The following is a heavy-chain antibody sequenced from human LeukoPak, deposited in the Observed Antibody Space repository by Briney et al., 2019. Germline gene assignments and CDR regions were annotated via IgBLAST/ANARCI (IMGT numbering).Heavy chain of an antibody. CDR1: GYTFINYA. CDR3: VRERGETYGSGSYTFDH. V-gene: IGHV1-18*01. J-gene: IGHJ4*02. D-gene: IGHD3-10*01. CDR2: INTNNGNT. Sequence: ASVKVSCKASGYTFINYAFSWVRQAPGQGLEWMGWINTNNGNTNYLKRLQGRVTMTTDTSTSTAYMELRSLRSDDTAVYYCVRERGETYGSGSYTFDHWGQGTLVTVSS.